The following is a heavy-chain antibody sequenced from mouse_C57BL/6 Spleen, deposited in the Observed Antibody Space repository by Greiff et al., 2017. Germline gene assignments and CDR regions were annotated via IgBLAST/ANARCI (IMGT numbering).Heavy chain of an antibody. CDR2: ISDGGSYT. V-gene: IGHV5-4*01. CDR1: GFTFSSYA. CDR3: ARERAGPDYYAMDY. Sequence: EVMLVESGGGLVKPGGSLKLSCAASGFTFSSYAMSWVRQTPEKRLEWVATISDGGSYTYYPDNVKGRFTISRDNAKNNLYLQMSHLKSEDTAMFYCARERAGPDYYAMDYWGQGTSVTVSS. D-gene: IGHD3-1*01. J-gene: IGHJ4*01.